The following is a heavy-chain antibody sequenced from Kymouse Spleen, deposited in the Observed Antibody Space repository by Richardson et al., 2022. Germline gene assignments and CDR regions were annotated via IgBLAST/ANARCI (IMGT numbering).Heavy chain of an antibody. CDR3: ARPLRITIF*LVVPPLTT. CDR2: IYYSGST. CDR1: GGSISSSSYY. J-gene: IGHJ4*02. D-gene: IGHD3-9*01. V-gene: IGHV4-39*01. Sequence: QLQLQESGPGLVKPSETLSLTCTVSGGSISSSSYYWGWIRQPPGKGLEWIGSIYYSGSTYYNPSLKSRVTISVDTSKNQFSLKLSSVTAADTAVYYCARPLRITIF*LVVPPLTTGAREPWSPSPQ.